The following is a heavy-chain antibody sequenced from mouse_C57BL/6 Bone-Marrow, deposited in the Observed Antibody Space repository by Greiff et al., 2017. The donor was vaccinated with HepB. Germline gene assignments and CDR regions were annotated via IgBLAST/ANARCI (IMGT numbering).Heavy chain of an antibody. Sequence: QVQLQQSGAELVRPGTSVKVSCKASGYAFTNYLIEWVKQRPGQGLEWIGVINPGSGGTNYNEKFKGKATLTADKSSSTAYMQLSSLTSEDSAVYFCARSRYYSNFADWGKGTLVTVSA. V-gene: IGHV1-54*01. CDR3: ARSRYYSNFAD. J-gene: IGHJ3*01. CDR1: GYAFTNYL. D-gene: IGHD2-5*01. CDR2: INPGSGGT.